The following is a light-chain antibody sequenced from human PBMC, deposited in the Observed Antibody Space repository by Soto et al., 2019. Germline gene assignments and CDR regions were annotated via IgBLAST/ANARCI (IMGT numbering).Light chain of an antibody. CDR3: AAWHDSLNGVL. J-gene: IGLJ2*01. V-gene: IGLV1-44*01. Sequence: QSVLTQPPSASGTPGQRVTISCSGSSSSIGSNSVSWYRQLPGTAPKLLIYSNDRRPSGVPDRFSGAKSGTSASLAISGLQSEDGADYYCAAWHDSLNGVLFGGGTKVTVL. CDR2: SND. CDR1: SSSIGSNS.